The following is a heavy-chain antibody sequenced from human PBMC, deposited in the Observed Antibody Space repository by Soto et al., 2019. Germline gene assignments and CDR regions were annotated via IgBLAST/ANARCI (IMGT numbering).Heavy chain of an antibody. V-gene: IGHV3-74*03. CDR2: INSDGSST. CDR1: GFTFSSYW. D-gene: IGHD2-2*01. Sequence: EVQLVESGGGLVQPGGSLRLSCAASGFTFSSYWMHWVRQAPGKGLVWVSRINSDGSSTTYADSVKGRFTISRDNAKNTLYLQMNNLRAEDTAVYSYARVETCSSTSCYSVFDYWGQGTLVTVSS. J-gene: IGHJ4*02. CDR3: ARVETCSSTSCYSVFDY.